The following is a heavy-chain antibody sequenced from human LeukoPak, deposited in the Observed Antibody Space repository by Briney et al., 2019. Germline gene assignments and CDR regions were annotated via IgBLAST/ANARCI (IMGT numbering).Heavy chain of an antibody. D-gene: IGHD1-26*01. Sequence: SETLSLTCAVHGGSFSGYYWSWIRQPPGKGLEWVGEINHSGSTNYNPSLKSRVTISVDTFKNQFSLKLSSVTAADTAVYDCARGQWEPRFDPWGQGTLVTVSS. CDR1: GGSFSGYY. J-gene: IGHJ5*02. V-gene: IGHV4-34*01. CDR3: ARGQWEPRFDP. CDR2: INHSGST.